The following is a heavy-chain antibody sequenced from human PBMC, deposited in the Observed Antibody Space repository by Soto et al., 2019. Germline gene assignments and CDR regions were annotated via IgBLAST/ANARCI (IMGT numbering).Heavy chain of an antibody. CDR3: ARGYCSGGSCYSLTTDWFDP. J-gene: IGHJ5*02. V-gene: IGHV1-18*01. D-gene: IGHD2-15*01. CDR2: ISAYNGNT. Sequence: QVQLVQSGAEVKKPGASVKVSCKASGYTFTSYGISWVRQAPGQGLEWMGWISAYNGNTNNAQKLQGRVTMNTDTPTSTDYMELRSLRSDDTAVYYCARGYCSGGSCYSLTTDWFDPWGQGTLVTVSS. CDR1: GYTFTSYG.